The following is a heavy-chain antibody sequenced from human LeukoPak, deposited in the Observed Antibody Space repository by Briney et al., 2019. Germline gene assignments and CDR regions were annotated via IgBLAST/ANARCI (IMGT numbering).Heavy chain of an antibody. J-gene: IGHJ4*02. CDR2: ISGDGVST. Sequence: GGSLRLSCVASGLPIGDFAMHWVRQAPGQGLEWVPLISGDGVSTFFTDSVKGRFSISRDNSKNSLFLEMSSLRTEDTAMYYCARESGKFDYWGQGTLVAVSS. V-gene: IGHV3-43*02. CDR1: GLPIGDFA. CDR3: ARESGKFDY.